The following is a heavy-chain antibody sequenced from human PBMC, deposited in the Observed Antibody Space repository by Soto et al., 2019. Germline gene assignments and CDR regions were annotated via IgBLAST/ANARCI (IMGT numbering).Heavy chain of an antibody. Sequence: QVQLQESGPGLVKPSETLSLTCTVSGGSISSYFWSWIRQPPGKGLEWIGYTYYSGSTIYNPSLKSRVTISVDTSKNQVSLKLSSVTAADTAAYYCARVGYKYYSYGMDVWGQGTTVTVSS. CDR2: TYYSGST. CDR3: ARVGYKYYSYGMDV. J-gene: IGHJ6*02. D-gene: IGHD1-1*01. CDR1: GGSISSYF. V-gene: IGHV4-59*01.